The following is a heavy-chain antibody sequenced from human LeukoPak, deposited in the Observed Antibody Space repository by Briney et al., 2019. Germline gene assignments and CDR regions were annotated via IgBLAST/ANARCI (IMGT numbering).Heavy chain of an antibody. CDR1: GFTFGDYA. J-gene: IGHJ4*02. V-gene: IGHV3-53*01. CDR3: ARVWEGKLLWFGELLSSFDY. CDR2: IYSIGST. D-gene: IGHD3-10*01. Sequence: GGSLRLSCTASGFTFGDYAMSWIRQAPGKGLEWVSVIYSIGSTYYADSVKGRFTISRDNSKNTLYLQMNSLRAEDTAVYYCARVWEGKLLWFGELLSSFDYWGQGTLVTVSS.